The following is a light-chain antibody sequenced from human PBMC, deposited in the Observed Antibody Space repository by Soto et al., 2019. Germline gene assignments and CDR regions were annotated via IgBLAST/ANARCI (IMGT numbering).Light chain of an antibody. V-gene: IGKV1-27*01. J-gene: IGKJ3*01. CDR1: QGIHNY. CDR2: GAS. CDR3: HKYNSAPFT. Sequence: DIQMTQSPSSLSASVGDRVTITCRASQGIHNYLAWYQQKPGKVPKLLIYGASTLQSGVPSRFSGSGSGTDFTLTISSLQPEDVATYYCHKYNSAPFTFGPGTKVDVK.